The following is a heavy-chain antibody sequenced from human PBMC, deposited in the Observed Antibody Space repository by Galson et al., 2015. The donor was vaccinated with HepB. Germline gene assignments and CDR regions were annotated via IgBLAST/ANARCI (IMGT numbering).Heavy chain of an antibody. Sequence: SVKVSCKASGYTLTNYYMHWVRQAPGQGLEWMGVINPNGGSTSYAQKFQGRATVTRDTSTSTVYMELSSLRSEDTAVYYCANGKYSSGWYYFDYWGQGTLVTVSS. CDR1: GYTLTNYY. CDR2: INPNGGST. D-gene: IGHD6-19*01. CDR3: ANGKYSSGWYYFDY. J-gene: IGHJ4*02. V-gene: IGHV1-46*01.